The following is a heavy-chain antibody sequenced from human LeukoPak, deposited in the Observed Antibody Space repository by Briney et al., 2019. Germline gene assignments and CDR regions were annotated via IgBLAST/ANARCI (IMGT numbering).Heavy chain of an antibody. Sequence: GGSLRLSCAASGFTFSNYAMNWVHQAPGEGLEWVSPIKSGSDTYYADSVKGRFTISRDNSKNTLYLQMNSLRAEDTAVYYCAREPWGAKGAAWGMDVWGQGTTVTVSS. CDR2: IKSGSDT. D-gene: IGHD1-26*01. CDR3: AREPWGAKGAAWGMDV. CDR1: GFTFSNYA. V-gene: IGHV3-23*01. J-gene: IGHJ6*02.